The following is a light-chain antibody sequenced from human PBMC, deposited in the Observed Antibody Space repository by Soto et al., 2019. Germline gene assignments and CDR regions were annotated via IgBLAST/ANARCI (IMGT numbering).Light chain of an antibody. Sequence: QSALTQPRSVSGSPGQSVTISCTGSSSDVVAYNYVSWYQQHPGKAPKVMIYDVNKRPSGVPDRFSGSRSGNTASLTISGLQGDDEADYYCCSYAGNWVFGGGTKVTVL. CDR1: SSDVVAYNY. CDR3: CSYAGNWV. V-gene: IGLV2-11*01. J-gene: IGLJ3*02. CDR2: DVN.